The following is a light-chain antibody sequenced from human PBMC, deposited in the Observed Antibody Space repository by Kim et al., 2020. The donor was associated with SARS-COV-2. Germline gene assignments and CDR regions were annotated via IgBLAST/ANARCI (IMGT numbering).Light chain of an antibody. Sequence: QSVVTQPASVSGSPGQSITISCTGTSSDVGSYNLVSWYQQYPGKAPKLMIYDVSKRPSGVSDRFSGSKSGDTASLTISGLQAEDEAEYYCCSYAGSSTYWVFGGGTQLTVL. J-gene: IGLJ3*02. CDR1: SSDVGSYNL. CDR2: DVS. CDR3: CSYAGSSTYWV. V-gene: IGLV2-23*02.